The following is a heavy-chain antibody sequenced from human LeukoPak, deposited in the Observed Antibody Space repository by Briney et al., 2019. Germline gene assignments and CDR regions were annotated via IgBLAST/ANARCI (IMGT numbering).Heavy chain of an antibody. CDR2: IYYSGST. CDR1: GGSISGYY. V-gene: IGHV4-59*01. J-gene: IGHJ4*02. D-gene: IGHD3-10*01. Sequence: NSSETLSLTCTVSGGSISGYYWSWIRQPPGKGLEWIGYIYYSGSTNYNPSLKSRVTISVDTSKIQFSLKLSSVTAADTAVYYCARSSYYYGSGSYIDYWGQGTLVTVSS. CDR3: ARSSYYYGSGSYIDY.